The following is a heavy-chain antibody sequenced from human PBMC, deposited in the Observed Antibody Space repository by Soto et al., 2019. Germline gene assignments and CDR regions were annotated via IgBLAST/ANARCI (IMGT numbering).Heavy chain of an antibody. CDR3: ARDGVAAGNINFDY. Sequence: ASVKVSCRASGYMFTKSAMHWVRQAPGQRLEWMGWISGDSGNTKYSPKLQDRVTITRDTSASTAYMELSSLRSEDTALYYCARDGVAAGNINFDYWGQGTLVTVSS. CDR2: ISGDSGNT. CDR1: GYMFTKSA. J-gene: IGHJ4*01. V-gene: IGHV1-3*01. D-gene: IGHD6-19*01.